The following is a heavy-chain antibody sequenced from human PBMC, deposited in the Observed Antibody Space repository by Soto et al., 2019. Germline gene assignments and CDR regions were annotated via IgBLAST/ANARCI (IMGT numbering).Heavy chain of an antibody. Sequence: GGSLRLSCAASGFTFSSYAMSWVRQAPGKGLEWVSAISGSGGSTYYADSVKGRFTISRDNSKNTLYLQMNGLGAEDTAVYYCAKSLNGRHRYSGSYYYFDYWGQGTLVTVSS. CDR2: ISGSGGST. CDR1: GFTFSSYA. D-gene: IGHD1-26*01. CDR3: AKSLNGRHRYSGSYYYFDY. V-gene: IGHV3-23*01. J-gene: IGHJ4*02.